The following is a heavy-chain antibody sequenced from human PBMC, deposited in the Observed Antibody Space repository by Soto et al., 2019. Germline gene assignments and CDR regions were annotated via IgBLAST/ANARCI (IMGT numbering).Heavy chain of an antibody. Sequence: QVQLVQSGAEVKKPGASVKVSCKASGYTFTSYDINWVRQATGQGLEWMGWMNPNSGNTGYAQKFQGGITXTXHTSISTAYMELSSLRSEDTAVYYCAREAAALGNDYWGQGTLVTVSS. D-gene: IGHD2-2*01. CDR1: GYTFTSYD. CDR3: AREAAALGNDY. V-gene: IGHV1-8*01. CDR2: MNPNSGNT. J-gene: IGHJ4*02.